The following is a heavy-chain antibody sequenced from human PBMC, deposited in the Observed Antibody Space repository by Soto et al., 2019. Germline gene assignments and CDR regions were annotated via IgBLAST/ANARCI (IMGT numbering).Heavy chain of an antibody. V-gene: IGHV3-48*04. CDR2: ISSSSSII. Sequence: GGSLRLSCAASGFTFSSYSMNWVRQAPGKGLEWVSYISSSSSIIYYADSVKGRFTISRDNAKNSLYLQMNSLRAEDTAVYYCARSMAYCGGDCYSRAFDIWGQVTMVTVSS. CDR1: GFTFSSYS. CDR3: ARSMAYCGGDCYSRAFDI. D-gene: IGHD2-21*02. J-gene: IGHJ3*02.